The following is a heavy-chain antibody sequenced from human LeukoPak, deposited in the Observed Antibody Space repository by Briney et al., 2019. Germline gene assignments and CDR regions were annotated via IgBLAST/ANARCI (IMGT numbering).Heavy chain of an antibody. Sequence: ASVKVSCKSSDNAFSSYGISWVRQAPGQGLEWMGWISAYNGNTNYAQKLQGRVTMTTDTSTSTAYMELRSLRSDDTAVYYCARGIEYSSSGPFDYWGQGTLVTVSS. D-gene: IGHD6-6*01. CDR3: ARGIEYSSSGPFDY. CDR1: DNAFSSYG. CDR2: ISAYNGNT. V-gene: IGHV1-18*01. J-gene: IGHJ4*02.